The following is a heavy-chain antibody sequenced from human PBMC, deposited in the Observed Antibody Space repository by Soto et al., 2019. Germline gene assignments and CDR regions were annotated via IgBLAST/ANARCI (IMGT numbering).Heavy chain of an antibody. D-gene: IGHD2-2*01. Sequence: SETLSLTCAVYGGSFSGYYWSWIRQPPGKGLEWIGEINHSGSTNYNPSLKSRVTISVDTSKNQFSLKLSSVTTADTAVYYCANLPAAIPSENDYWGQGTLVTVSS. CDR3: ANLPAAIPSENDY. J-gene: IGHJ4*02. CDR1: GGSFSGYY. CDR2: INHSGST. V-gene: IGHV4-34*01.